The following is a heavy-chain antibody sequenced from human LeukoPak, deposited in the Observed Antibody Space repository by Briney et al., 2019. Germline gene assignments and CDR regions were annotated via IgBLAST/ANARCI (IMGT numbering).Heavy chain of an antibody. CDR3: ARVGPWVNPDYYYYMDV. CDR2: IKYDGNEK. Sequence: GGSLRLSCAASGFTFSVSWMSWVRQAPGKGLEWVANIKYDGNEKYYVDSVKGRFTISRDNAKNSLYLQMNSLRAEDTAVYYCARVGPWVNPDYYYYMDVWGKGTTVTVSS. D-gene: IGHD1-14*01. J-gene: IGHJ6*03. CDR1: GFTFSVSW. V-gene: IGHV3-7*01.